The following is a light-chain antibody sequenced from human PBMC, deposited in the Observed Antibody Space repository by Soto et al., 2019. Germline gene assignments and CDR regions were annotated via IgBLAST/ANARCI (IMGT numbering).Light chain of an antibody. Sequence: DIQMTQSPSTLSASVGDRVTITCRASQNIGNWLAWYQQKPGKAPKVLIYDASSLESGVPSRFTGSGSGTEFTLTISSLQPDAFAIYYCQQYSSYSPYTFGEGTKLEIK. CDR1: QNIGNW. V-gene: IGKV1-5*01. CDR2: DAS. CDR3: QQYSSYSPYT. J-gene: IGKJ2*01.